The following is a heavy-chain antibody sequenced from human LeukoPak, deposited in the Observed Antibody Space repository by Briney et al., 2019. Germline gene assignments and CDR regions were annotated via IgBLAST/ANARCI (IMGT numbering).Heavy chain of an antibody. CDR2: MNTNTGDS. CDR1: GYSFGAYA. CDR3: ARSASYYYYYPMDV. Sequence: ASVKVSCKASGYSFGAYAHNWVRQAPGQGPEWMGWMNTNTGDSTFAQGFTGRFVVSVDTSVRTAYLQISSLKAEDSAVYYCARSASYYYYYPMDVWGQGTTVTVS. V-gene: IGHV7-4-1*02. D-gene: IGHD3-3*01. J-gene: IGHJ6*02.